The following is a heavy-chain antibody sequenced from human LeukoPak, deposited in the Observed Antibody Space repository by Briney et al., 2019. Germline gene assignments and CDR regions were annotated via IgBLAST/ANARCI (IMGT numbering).Heavy chain of an antibody. V-gene: IGHV3-30*18. CDR2: ISYDGSKT. J-gene: IGHJ4*02. CDR3: AKDQKVRGVIPDY. Sequence: GGSLRLSCAASGFTFSNFGMHWVRQAPGKGLEWVAVISYDGSKTYYADSVKGRFTISRDNSKNTLYLQMNSLRAEDTAVYYCAKDQKVRGVIPDYWGQGTLVTVSS. D-gene: IGHD3-10*01. CDR1: GFTFSNFG.